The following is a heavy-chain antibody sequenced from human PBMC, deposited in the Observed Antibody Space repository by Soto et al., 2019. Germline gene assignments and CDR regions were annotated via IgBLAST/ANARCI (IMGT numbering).Heavy chain of an antibody. J-gene: IGHJ1*01. CDR1: GYTFTSYG. Sequence: QVQLVQSGAEVKKPGASVKVSCKASGYTFTSYGISWVRQAPGQGLEWMGWISAYNGNTNYAQKLQGRVTMTTDTSTSTAYMELRSLRSDDTAVYYCARGRWSKSRGWYEDRAEYFQHWGQGTLVTVSS. D-gene: IGHD6-19*01. CDR3: ARGRWSKSRGWYEDRAEYFQH. CDR2: ISAYNGNT. V-gene: IGHV1-18*01.